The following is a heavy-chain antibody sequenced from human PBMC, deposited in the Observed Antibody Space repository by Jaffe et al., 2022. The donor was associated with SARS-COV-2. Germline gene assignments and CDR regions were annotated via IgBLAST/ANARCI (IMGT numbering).Heavy chain of an antibody. Sequence: QVQLAQSVSEVKQPGTSLKVSCKASGYTFTSYRINWVRQAPGQGLEWLGWISALHGNANYTQMLQGRVTMTTDTSTSTAYLELRSLRSDDTAVYYCARDRLSSYDPHNYYHYGMDVWGQGTTVTVSS. CDR3: ARDRLSSYDPHNYYHYGMDV. D-gene: IGHD5-12*01. V-gene: IGHV1-18*01. CDR1: GYTFTSYR. J-gene: IGHJ6*02. CDR2: ISALHGNA.